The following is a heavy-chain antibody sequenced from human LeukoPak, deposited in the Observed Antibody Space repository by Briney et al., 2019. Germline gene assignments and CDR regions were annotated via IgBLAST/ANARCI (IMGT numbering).Heavy chain of an antibody. V-gene: IGHV3-23*01. CDR1: GFTFSSYA. D-gene: IGHD6-19*01. CDR3: AKGTRIAVAGTSLDY. CDR2: ISGSGGSA. J-gene: IGHJ4*02. Sequence: GGSLRLSCAASGFTFSSYAMSWVRQAPGKGLEWVSAISGSGGSAYYADSVKGRFTISRDTSKNTLYLQMNSLRAEDTAVYYCAKGTRIAVAGTSLDYWGQGTLVTVSS.